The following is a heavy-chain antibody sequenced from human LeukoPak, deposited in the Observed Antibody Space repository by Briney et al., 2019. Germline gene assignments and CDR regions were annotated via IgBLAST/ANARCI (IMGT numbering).Heavy chain of an antibody. CDR1: GFTFSSYG. V-gene: IGHV3-30*18. CDR2: ISYDGSNK. Sequence: QPGGSLRLSCAASGFTFSSYGMHWVRQAPGKGLEWVAVISYDGSNKYYADSVKGRFTISRDNSKNTLYLQMNSLRAEDTAVYYCAKGGGVIGRSYYFDYWGQGTLVTVSS. D-gene: IGHD2-8*02. J-gene: IGHJ4*02. CDR3: AKGGGVIGRSYYFDY.